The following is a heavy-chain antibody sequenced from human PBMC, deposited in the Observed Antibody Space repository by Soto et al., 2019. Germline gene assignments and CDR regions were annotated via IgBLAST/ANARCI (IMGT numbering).Heavy chain of an antibody. J-gene: IGHJ4*02. CDR1: GGSFSGYY. D-gene: IGHD3-3*01. Sequence: SETLSLTCAVYGGSFSGYYWSWIRQPPGKGLEWFGEINHSGSTNYNPSLKSRVTISVDTSKNQFSLKLSSVTAADTAVYYCAKDRDLRFLEWVPAMVFDYWGQGTLVTVSS. V-gene: IGHV4-34*01. CDR2: INHSGST. CDR3: AKDRDLRFLEWVPAMVFDY.